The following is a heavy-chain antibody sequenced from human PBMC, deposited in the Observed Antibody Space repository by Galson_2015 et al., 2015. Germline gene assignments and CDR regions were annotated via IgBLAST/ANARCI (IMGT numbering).Heavy chain of an antibody. V-gene: IGHV3-74*01. CDR3: ARAPFPYSSSWYYYYYGMDV. CDR1: GFTFSNYW. D-gene: IGHD6-13*01. CDR2: INSDGSST. J-gene: IGHJ6*02. Sequence: SLRLSCAASGFTFSNYWMHWVRQAPGKGLVWVSRINSDGSSTSYADSVKGRFTISRDNAKNTLYLQMNSLRAEDTAVYYCARAPFPYSSSWYYYYYGMDVWGQGTTVTVSS.